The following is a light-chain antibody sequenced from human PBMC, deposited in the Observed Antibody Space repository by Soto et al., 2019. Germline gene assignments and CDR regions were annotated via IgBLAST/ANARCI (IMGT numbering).Light chain of an antibody. Sequence: QSALTQPPSASGSPGQSVTISCTGASGDIGGYNYVSWYQQHPGKVPKLMIYDVSKRPSGVPDRFSASKSGNTASLTVSGLLPEDEADYYCSSFAGSNTFVFGTGTKLTVL. J-gene: IGLJ1*01. CDR2: DVS. CDR3: SSFAGSNTFV. CDR1: SGDIGGYNY. V-gene: IGLV2-8*01.